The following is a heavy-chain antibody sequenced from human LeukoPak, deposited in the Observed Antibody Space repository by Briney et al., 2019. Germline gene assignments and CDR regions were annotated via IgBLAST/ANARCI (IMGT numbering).Heavy chain of an antibody. CDR2: MYYSGSA. V-gene: IGHV4-59*02. J-gene: IGHJ4*02. D-gene: IGHD3-22*01. Sequence: SETLSLTCTVSGVSVSSNYWTWVRQPPGKGLEWIGHMYYSGSANANPSLEGRGSISVDPPKNPFSLNLRSVTSADTAVYFCARELFDSSGYSLFDYWGQGTLVTVSS. CDR1: GVSVSSNY. CDR3: ARELFDSSGYSLFDY.